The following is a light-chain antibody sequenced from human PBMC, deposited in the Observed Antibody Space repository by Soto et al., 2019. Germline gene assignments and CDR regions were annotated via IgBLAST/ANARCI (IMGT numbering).Light chain of an antibody. V-gene: IGKV1-27*01. CDR3: QKYNSAPLT. Sequence: DIQRTQSPSSLSASVGDRVTITCRASQGITNYLAWYQQKAGKVPKLLIYAASALQSGVPSRFSGSGSGTAFTLTISSLQTEDVATYDCQKYNSAPLTFGGGTKVDI. CDR2: AAS. CDR1: QGITNY. J-gene: IGKJ4*01.